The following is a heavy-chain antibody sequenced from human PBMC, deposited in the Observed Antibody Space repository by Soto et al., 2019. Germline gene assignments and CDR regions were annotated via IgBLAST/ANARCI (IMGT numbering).Heavy chain of an antibody. CDR2: IYYSGST. Sequence: QVQLQESGPGLVKPSETLSLTCTVSGGSVSSGSYYWSWIRQPPGKGLEWIGYIYYSGSTNYNPSLKSRVTIAVDTSRNQFSLKLSSVTVADTAVYYCAGRPMVRGARYDYWGQGTLVTVSS. D-gene: IGHD3-10*01. CDR1: GGSVSSGSYY. CDR3: AGRPMVRGARYDY. V-gene: IGHV4-61*01. J-gene: IGHJ4*02.